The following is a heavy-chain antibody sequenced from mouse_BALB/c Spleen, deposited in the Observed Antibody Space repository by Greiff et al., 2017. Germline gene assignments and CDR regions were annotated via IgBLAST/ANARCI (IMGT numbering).Heavy chain of an antibody. Sequence: DVKLQESGPGLVKPSQSLSLTCSVTGYSITSGYYWKWIRQFPGNKLEWMGYISYDGSNNYNPSLKNRISITRDTSKNQFFLKLNSVTTEDTATYYCARSDGYLPFAYWGQGTLVTVSA. CDR3: ARSDGYLPFAY. CDR2: ISYDGSN. CDR1: GYSITSGYY. D-gene: IGHD2-3*01. V-gene: IGHV3-6*02. J-gene: IGHJ3*01.